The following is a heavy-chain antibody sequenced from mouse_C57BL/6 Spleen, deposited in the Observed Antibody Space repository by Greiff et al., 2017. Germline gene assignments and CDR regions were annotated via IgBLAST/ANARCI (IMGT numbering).Heavy chain of an antibody. J-gene: IGHJ1*03. CDR3: ARVTLGYFDV. D-gene: IGHD1-1*02. CDR1: GYTFTDYY. V-gene: IGHV1-26*01. CDR2: INPNNGGT. Sequence: EVQLQQSGPELVKPGASVKISCKASGYTFTDYYMNWVKQSHGKSLEWIGDINPNNGGTSYNQKFKGKATLTVDKSSSTAYMELRSRTSEDSAVYYCARVTLGYFDVWGTGTTVTVSS.